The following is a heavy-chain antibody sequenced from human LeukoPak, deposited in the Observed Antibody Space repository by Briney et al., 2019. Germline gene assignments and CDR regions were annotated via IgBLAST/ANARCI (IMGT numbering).Heavy chain of an antibody. CDR1: GYTFTSYG. CDR2: ISAYNGNT. D-gene: IGHD3-9*01. J-gene: IGHJ6*04. CDR3: ARTGENIRYFDWLWPPDYYYGMDV. V-gene: IGHV1-18*04. Sequence: ASVKVSCKASGYTFTSYGISWVRQAAGQGLEWVGWISAYNGNTNYAKKLQGRVTMTTDTSTSTAYMELRSLRSDDTAVYYCARTGENIRYFDWLWPPDYYYGMDVWGKGTTVTVSS.